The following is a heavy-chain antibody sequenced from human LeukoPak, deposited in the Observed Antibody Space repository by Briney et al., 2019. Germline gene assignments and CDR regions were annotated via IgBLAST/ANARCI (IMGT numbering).Heavy chain of an antibody. CDR2: INPSGGST. Sequence: GASVKVSCKASGYTFTSYYMHWVRQAPGQGLEWMGIINPSGGSTSYAQKFQGRVTITADESTSTAYMELSSLRSEDTAVYYCARDYYGSGSRRDYYYYMDVWGKGTTVTISS. CDR1: GYTFTSYY. J-gene: IGHJ6*03. CDR3: ARDYYGSGSRRDYYYYMDV. V-gene: IGHV1-46*01. D-gene: IGHD3-10*01.